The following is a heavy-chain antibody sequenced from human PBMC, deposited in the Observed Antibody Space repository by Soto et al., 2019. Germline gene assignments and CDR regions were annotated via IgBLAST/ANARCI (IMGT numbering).Heavy chain of an antibody. V-gene: IGHV3-49*03. Sequence: SLRLSCRAAGFTFVDYAMSWFRQAPGKGLEWVGFIRSKAYGGTTEYAASVKGRFTISRDDSKSIAYLQMNSLKTEDTAVYYCTRNGYSSSWYFDDWGHGTLVTVSS. CDR3: TRNGYSSSWYFDD. CDR2: IRSKAYGGTT. J-gene: IGHJ4*01. D-gene: IGHD6-13*01. CDR1: GFTFVDYA.